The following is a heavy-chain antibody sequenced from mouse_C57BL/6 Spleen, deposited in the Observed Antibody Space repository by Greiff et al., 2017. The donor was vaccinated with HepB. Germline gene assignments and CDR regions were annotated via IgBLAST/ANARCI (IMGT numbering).Heavy chain of an antibody. CDR3: ARADYWFAY. CDR1: GYTFTSYW. CDR2: IDPSDSYT. D-gene: IGHD2-4*01. V-gene: IGHV1-69*01. Sequence: QVQLQQPGAELVMPGASVKLSCKASGYTFTSYWMHWVKQRPGQGLEWIGEIDPSDSYTNYNQKFKGKSTLTVDKSSSTAYMKLSSLTSEDSAVYYCARADYWFAYWGQGTLVTVSA. J-gene: IGHJ3*01.